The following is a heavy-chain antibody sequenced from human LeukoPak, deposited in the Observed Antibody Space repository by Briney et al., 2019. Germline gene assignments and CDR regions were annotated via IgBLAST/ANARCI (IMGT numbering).Heavy chain of an antibody. Sequence: PGGSLRLSCAASGFTFSSYSMNWVRQAPGKGLEWVSSISSSSSYIYYADSVKGRFTISRDNAKNSLYLQMNSLRAEDTAVYYCARKDKYCSGGSCYSLHFDYWGQGTLVTVSS. J-gene: IGHJ4*02. CDR3: ARKDKYCSGGSCYSLHFDY. CDR1: GFTFSSYS. V-gene: IGHV3-21*01. CDR2: ISSSSSYI. D-gene: IGHD2-15*01.